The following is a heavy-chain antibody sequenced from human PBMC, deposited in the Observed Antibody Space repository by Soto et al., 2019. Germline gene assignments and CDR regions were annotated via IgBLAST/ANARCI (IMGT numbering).Heavy chain of an antibody. J-gene: IGHJ4*02. CDR2: IIPIFGTA. CDR3: AXGFPYVWGSYRFYYFDY. Sequence: SSVKVACKASGGTFSSYAISWVRQAPGEGLEWMGGIIPIFGTANYAQKFQGRVTITADKSTSTAYMELSSLRSEDTAVYYCAXGFPYVWGSYRFYYFDYWGQGTLVTVSS. CDR1: GGTFSSYA. D-gene: IGHD3-16*02. V-gene: IGHV1-69*06.